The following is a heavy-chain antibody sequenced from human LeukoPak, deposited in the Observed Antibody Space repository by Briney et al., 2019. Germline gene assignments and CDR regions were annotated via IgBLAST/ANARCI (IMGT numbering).Heavy chain of an antibody. Sequence: APVKVSCKASGYTFTSYGISWVRQAPGQGLEWMGWISAYNGNTNYAQKLQGRVTMTTDTSTSTAYMELRSLRSDDTAVYYCARDRVDTAMVTFYYGMDVWGQGTTVTVSS. V-gene: IGHV1-18*01. CDR1: GYTFTSYG. D-gene: IGHD5-18*01. CDR2: ISAYNGNT. CDR3: ARDRVDTAMVTFYYGMDV. J-gene: IGHJ6*02.